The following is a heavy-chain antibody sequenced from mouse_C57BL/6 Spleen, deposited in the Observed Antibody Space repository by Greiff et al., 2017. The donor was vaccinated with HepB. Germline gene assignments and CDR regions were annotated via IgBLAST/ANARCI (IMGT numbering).Heavy chain of an antibody. V-gene: IGHV1-81*01. Sequence: QVQLKESGAELARPGASVKLSCKASGYTFTSYGISWVKQRTGQGLEWIGEIYPRSGNTYYNEKFKGKDTLTADKSSSTAYMELRSLTSEDSAVYFCARDYYGSSYDYWGQGTTLTVSS. CDR1: GYTFTSYG. CDR3: ARDYYGSSYDY. J-gene: IGHJ2*01. CDR2: IYPRSGNT. D-gene: IGHD1-1*01.